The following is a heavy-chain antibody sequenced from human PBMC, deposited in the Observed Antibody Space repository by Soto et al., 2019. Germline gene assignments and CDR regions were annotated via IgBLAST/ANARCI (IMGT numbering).Heavy chain of an antibody. CDR3: ASCSWINHLHDV. D-gene: IGHD5-12*01. CDR2: FYPSGRT. V-gene: IGHV4-59*01. CDR1: GASISDYY. J-gene: IGHJ4*02. Sequence: SETLSLTCTVSGASISDYYWSWIRQSPGKGLDWIGYFYPSGRTDYNPSLKSRVTISVDTSKNQFSLELNSLTAADTAVYYCASCSWINHLHDVWGQGALVTVSS.